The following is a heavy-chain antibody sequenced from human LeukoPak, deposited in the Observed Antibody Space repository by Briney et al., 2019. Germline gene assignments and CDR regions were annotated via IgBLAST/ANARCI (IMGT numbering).Heavy chain of an antibody. CDR2: IKQDGSAK. V-gene: IGHV3-7*04. CDR1: GFTFSSYG. Sequence: GGSLRLSCAASGFTFSSYGMNWVRQAPGKGLEWVANIKQDGSAKYYVDSVKGRFTISRDNAKNSLYLQMNSLGAEDTAVYYCARTIREQWLTIDYWGQGTLVTFSS. CDR3: ARTIREQWLTIDY. D-gene: IGHD6-19*01. J-gene: IGHJ4*02.